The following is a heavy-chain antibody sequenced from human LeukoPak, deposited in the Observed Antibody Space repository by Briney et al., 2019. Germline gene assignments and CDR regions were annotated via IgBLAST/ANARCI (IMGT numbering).Heavy chain of an antibody. CDR3: ARALASGYYFDY. J-gene: IGHJ4*02. Sequence: PSETLSLTCTVSGGSISSYYWSWLRQPPGKGLEWIGYIYYSGSTNYNPSLKSRVTISVDTSKNQFSLKLSSVTAADTAVYYCARALASGYYFDYWGQGTLVTVSS. D-gene: IGHD3-22*01. CDR1: GGSISSYY. CDR2: IYYSGST. V-gene: IGHV4-59*01.